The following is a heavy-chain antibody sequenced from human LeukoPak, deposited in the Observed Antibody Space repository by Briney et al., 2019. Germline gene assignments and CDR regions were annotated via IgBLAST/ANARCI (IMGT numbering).Heavy chain of an antibody. J-gene: IGHJ6*03. Sequence: PGGSLRLSCAASGFTFSSYAMHWVRQAPGKGLEWVAVISYDGSNKYYADSVKGRFTISRDNSKNTLYLQMNSLRAEDTAVYYCARDRYGSGKGQAYMDVWGKGTTVTVSS. CDR1: GFTFSSYA. D-gene: IGHD3-10*01. V-gene: IGHV3-30*04. CDR3: ARDRYGSGKGQAYMDV. CDR2: ISYDGSNK.